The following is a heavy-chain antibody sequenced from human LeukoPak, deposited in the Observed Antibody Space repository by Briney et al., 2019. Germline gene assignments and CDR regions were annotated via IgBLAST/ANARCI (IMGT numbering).Heavy chain of an antibody. CDR2: IIPIFGTA. D-gene: IGHD2-21*02. CDR3: ARDVRGGDSRPPNSYFYYYMDV. CDR1: GGTFSSYA. J-gene: IGHJ6*03. V-gene: IGHV1-69*05. Sequence: SVKVSCKASGGTFSSYAISWVRQAPGQGLEWMGGIIPIFGTANYAQKFQGRVAMTRDTSLSTAYLELSSLASDDTAVYYCARDVRGGDSRPPNSYFYYYMDVWGKGTTVTVPS.